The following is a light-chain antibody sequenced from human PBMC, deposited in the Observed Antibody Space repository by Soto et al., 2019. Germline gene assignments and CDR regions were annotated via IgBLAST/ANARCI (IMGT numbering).Light chain of an antibody. CDR3: RSYVSGYTYP. J-gene: IGLJ1*01. CDR1: GNDVGAYNY. Sequence: SALARPRSVSWSPGQSGTISCTATGNDVGAYNYVSWYQQHPGRPPKLLIYGVVSLPSGGPDRGSGSKSGNTASLTISWVKSAVAPHYFCRSYVSGYTYPFGTGRTVTVL. V-gene: IGLV2-11*01. CDR2: GVV.